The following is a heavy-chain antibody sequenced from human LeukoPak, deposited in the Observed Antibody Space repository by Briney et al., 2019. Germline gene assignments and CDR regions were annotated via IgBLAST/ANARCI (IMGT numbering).Heavy chain of an antibody. V-gene: IGHV1-2*02. Sequence: GASVKVSCKASGYTFTSYGISWVRQAPAQGLEWMGWINPNSGGTNYAQKFQGRVTMTRDTSISTAYMELGRLRSDGTAVYYCARSPCCGGDCYYGYWGQGTLVTVSS. CDR1: GYTFTSYG. CDR2: INPNSGGT. CDR3: ARSPCCGGDCYYGY. D-gene: IGHD2-21*01. J-gene: IGHJ4*02.